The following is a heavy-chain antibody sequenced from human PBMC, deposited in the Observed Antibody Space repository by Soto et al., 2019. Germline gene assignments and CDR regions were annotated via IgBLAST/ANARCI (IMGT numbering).Heavy chain of an antibody. V-gene: IGHV1-24*01. J-gene: IGHJ4*02. CDR2: YDPAEDET. Sequence: ASVKVSCKVSGYTLRELSLHWVLQAPGKGLEWLAGYDPAEDETLYAQTLKGRITVTEDTSAVTAYMELRGLTFDDSAVYYCATGDQLSAEVTGISFSFWGQGTRVTVSS. CDR1: GYTLRELS. CDR3: ATGDQLSAEVTGISFSF. D-gene: IGHD2-21*02.